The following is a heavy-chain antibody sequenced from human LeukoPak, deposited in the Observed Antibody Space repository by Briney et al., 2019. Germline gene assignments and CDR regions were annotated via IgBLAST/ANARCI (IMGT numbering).Heavy chain of an antibody. Sequence: GGSLRLSCAASEFTFSSYAMSWVRQAPGKGLEWVSAISGSGTSTYYADSVKGRFTISRDNSKNTLYLQMNSLRAEDTAIYYCAKADHCVGGSCLKFDSWGQGTLVTVSS. V-gene: IGHV3-23*01. CDR1: EFTFSSYA. CDR2: ISGSGTST. D-gene: IGHD2-15*01. CDR3: AKADHCVGGSCLKFDS. J-gene: IGHJ4*02.